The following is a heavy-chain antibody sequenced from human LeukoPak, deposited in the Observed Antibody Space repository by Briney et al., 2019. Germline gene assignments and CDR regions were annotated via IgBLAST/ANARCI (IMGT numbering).Heavy chain of an antibody. Sequence: PGGSLRLSCAASGFTFSSYAMHWVRQAPGKGLEWVAVISYDGSNKYYADSVKGRFTISRDNPKNTLYLQMNSLRAEDTAVYYCARDRYSYGNELPDYWGQGTLVTVSS. V-gene: IGHV3-30-3*01. CDR1: GFTFSSYA. D-gene: IGHD5-18*01. CDR2: ISYDGSNK. CDR3: ARDRYSYGNELPDY. J-gene: IGHJ4*02.